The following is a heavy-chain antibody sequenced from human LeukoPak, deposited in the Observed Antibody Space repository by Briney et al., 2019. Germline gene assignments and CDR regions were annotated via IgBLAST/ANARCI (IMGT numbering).Heavy chain of an antibody. V-gene: IGHV3-23*01. CDR1: GFTFSSYA. CDR2: ISGSGGST. CDR3: AKVMTRTMVRGVPPSDY. Sequence: PGGSLRLSCAASGFTFSSYAMSWVRQAPGKGVEWVSAISGSGGSTYYADSVKGRFTISRDNSKNTLYLQMNSLRAEDTAVYYCAKVMTRTMVRGVPPSDYWGQGTLVTVSS. D-gene: IGHD3-10*01. J-gene: IGHJ4*02.